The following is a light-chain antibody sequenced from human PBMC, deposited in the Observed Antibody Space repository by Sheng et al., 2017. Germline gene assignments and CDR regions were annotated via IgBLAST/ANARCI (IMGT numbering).Light chain of an antibody. J-gene: IGKJ4*01. CDR1: QDISDY. Sequence: DIQMTQSPSSLSASVGDRVTITCQASQDISDYLSWYQQQPGKAPKLLIYGASNVETGVPSRFSGSGSGTDFTFTITSLQPEDIAIYYCQQYDNLPLTFGGGTKVEIK. V-gene: IGKV1-33*01. CDR2: GAS. CDR3: QQYDNLPLT.